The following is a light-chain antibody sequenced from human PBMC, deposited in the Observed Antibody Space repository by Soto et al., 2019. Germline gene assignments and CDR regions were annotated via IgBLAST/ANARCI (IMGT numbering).Light chain of an antibody. CDR2: SNN. CDR3: AAWDDSRNGRA. J-gene: IGLJ3*02. CDR1: RSNIGANT. V-gene: IGLV1-44*01. Sequence: QSVLIQPPSASGTPGQRVTISCSGSRSNIGANTVNWYQQLPGTAPKLLIYSNNLRPSGVSDRFSGSKSGTSASLAISGLQSEDDADYYCAAWDDSRNGRAFGGGTKLTVL.